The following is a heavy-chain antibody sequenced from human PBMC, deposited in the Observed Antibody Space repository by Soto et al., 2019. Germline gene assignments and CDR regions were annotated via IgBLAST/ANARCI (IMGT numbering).Heavy chain of an antibody. CDR3: ARVCGGDCHYGMDV. J-gene: IGHJ6*02. Sequence: PSETLSLTCAVYGGSFSGYYWSWIRQPPGKGLEWIGEINHSGSTNYNPSLKSRVTISVDTSKNQFSLKLSSVTAADTAVYYCARVCGGDCHYGMDVWGQGTTVT. CDR2: INHSGST. CDR1: GGSFSGYY. V-gene: IGHV4-34*01. D-gene: IGHD2-21*02.